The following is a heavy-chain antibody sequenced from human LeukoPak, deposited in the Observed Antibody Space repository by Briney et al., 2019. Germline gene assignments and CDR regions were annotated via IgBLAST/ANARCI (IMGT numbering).Heavy chain of an antibody. CDR1: GGTFSSYA. V-gene: IGHV1-69*06. D-gene: IGHD2-2*01. Sequence: ASVKVSCKASGGTFSSYAISWVRQAPGQGLEWMGGIIPIFGTANYAQKFQGRVTITADKSTSTAYMELSSLRSEDTAVYYCARDVSVPAAILHNWFDPWGQGTLVTVSS. CDR2: IIPIFGTA. CDR3: ARDVSVPAAILHNWFDP. J-gene: IGHJ5*02.